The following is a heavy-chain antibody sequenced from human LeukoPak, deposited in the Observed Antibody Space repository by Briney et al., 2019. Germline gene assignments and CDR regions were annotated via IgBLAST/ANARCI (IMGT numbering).Heavy chain of an antibody. V-gene: IGHV4-34*01. J-gene: IGHJ4*02. D-gene: IGHD4-23*01. CDR1: GGSFSGYY. CDR2: INHSGST. Sequence: PSETLSLTCAVYGGSFSGYYWSWVRQPPGKGLEWIGEINHSGSTNYNPSLKNRVTISVDTSKNQFSLKLSSVTAADTAVYYCARLGGNSGLDYWGQGTLVTVSS. CDR3: ARLGGNSGLDY.